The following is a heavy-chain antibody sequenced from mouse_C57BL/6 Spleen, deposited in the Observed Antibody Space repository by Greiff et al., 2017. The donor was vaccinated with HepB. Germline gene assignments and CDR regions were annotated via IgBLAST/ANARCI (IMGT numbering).Heavy chain of an antibody. J-gene: IGHJ4*01. D-gene: IGHD3-2*02. Sequence: VQLQQSGPELVKPGASVKISCKASGYSFTGYYMNWVKQSPEKSLEWIGEINPSTGGTTYNQKFKAKATLTVDKSSSTAYMQLKSLTSEDSAVYYCARTPSDSSGYYAMYYWGQGTSVTVSS. CDR1: GYSFTGYY. CDR3: ARTPSDSSGYYAMYY. CDR2: INPSTGGT. V-gene: IGHV1-42*01.